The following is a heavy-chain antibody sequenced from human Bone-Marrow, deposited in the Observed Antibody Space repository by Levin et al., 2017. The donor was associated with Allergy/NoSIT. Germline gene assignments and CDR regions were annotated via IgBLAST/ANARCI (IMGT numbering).Heavy chain of an antibody. J-gene: IGHJ4*02. V-gene: IGHV4-38-2*02. Sequence: PSETLSLTCAVSGYSISSGCYWGWIRQPPEKGLEWLASISHSGSTFYSPSLKGRFTISLDTSKNQFSLELSSVTAADTAVFYCAREFRSGDPFDSWGQGTLVTVSS. CDR3: AREFRSGDPFDS. CDR1: GYSISSGCY. D-gene: IGHD1-26*01. CDR2: ISHSGST.